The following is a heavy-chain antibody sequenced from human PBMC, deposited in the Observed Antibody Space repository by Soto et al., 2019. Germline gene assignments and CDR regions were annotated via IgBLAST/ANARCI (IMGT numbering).Heavy chain of an antibody. CDR1: GFTFSSYW. J-gene: IGHJ4*02. Sequence: PGGSLRLSCAASGFTFSSYWMTWVRQAPGKGLEWVANIKQDGSEKYYVDSVKGRFTISGDNAKNSLYLQMNSLRAEDTAVYYCATGNVYNVLDSWGQGTLVTVS. D-gene: IGHD1-1*01. CDR2: IKQDGSEK. V-gene: IGHV3-7*03. CDR3: ATGNVYNVLDS.